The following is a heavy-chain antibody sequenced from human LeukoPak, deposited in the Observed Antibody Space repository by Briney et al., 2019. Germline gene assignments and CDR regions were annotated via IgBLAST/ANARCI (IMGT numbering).Heavy chain of an antibody. J-gene: IGHJ4*02. V-gene: IGHV1-8*03. CDR1: GYTFSTYD. Sequence: ASVKVSCKTSGYTFSTYDINWVRQAAGQGLEWMGWMNPNSGNTGLAQKFQGRATITRDTSITTAYLELSSLRSEDTAVYYCARAIRYQLLSDYWGQGTLVTVSS. CDR2: MNPNSGNT. D-gene: IGHD2-2*01. CDR3: ARAIRYQLLSDY.